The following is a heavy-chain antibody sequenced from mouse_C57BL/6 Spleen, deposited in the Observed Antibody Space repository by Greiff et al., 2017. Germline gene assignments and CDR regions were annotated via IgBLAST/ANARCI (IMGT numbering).Heavy chain of an antibody. Sequence: DVQLVESGGDLVKPGGSLKLSCAASGFTFSSYGMSWVRQTPDKRLEWVATISSGGSYTYYPDSVKGRFTISRDNAKNTLYLQMSSLKSEDTAMYYCARGYDYEGAMDYWGQGTSVTVSS. CDR2: ISSGGSYT. CDR1: GFTFSSYG. D-gene: IGHD2-4*01. V-gene: IGHV5-6*01. CDR3: ARGYDYEGAMDY. J-gene: IGHJ4*01.